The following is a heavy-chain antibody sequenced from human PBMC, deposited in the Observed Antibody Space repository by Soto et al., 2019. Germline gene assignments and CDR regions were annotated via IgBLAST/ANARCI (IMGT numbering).Heavy chain of an antibody. Sequence: SVKVSCKASGGTFSSYTISWVRQAPGQGLEWMGRIIPILGIANYAQKFQGRVTITADKSTSTAYMELSSLRSEDTAVYYCARDSSEVNGSGSYRGDYWGQGTLVTVSS. CDR3: ARDSSEVNGSGSYRGDY. CDR2: IIPILGIA. J-gene: IGHJ4*02. D-gene: IGHD3-10*01. CDR1: GGTFSSYT. V-gene: IGHV1-69*04.